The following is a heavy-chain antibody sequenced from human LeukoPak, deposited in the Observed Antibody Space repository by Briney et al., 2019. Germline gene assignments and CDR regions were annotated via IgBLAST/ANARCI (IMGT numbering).Heavy chain of an antibody. D-gene: IGHD4-23*01. CDR3: AREQGPYGGNTRYYYGMDV. Sequence: GGSLRLSCAASGFTFSSYGMHWVRQAPGKGLEWVAVIWYDGSNKYYADSVKGRFTISRDNSKNTLYLQMNSLRAEDTAVYYCAREQGPYGGNTRYYYGMDVWGQGTTVTVSS. CDR2: IWYDGSNK. J-gene: IGHJ6*02. CDR1: GFTFSSYG. V-gene: IGHV3-33*01.